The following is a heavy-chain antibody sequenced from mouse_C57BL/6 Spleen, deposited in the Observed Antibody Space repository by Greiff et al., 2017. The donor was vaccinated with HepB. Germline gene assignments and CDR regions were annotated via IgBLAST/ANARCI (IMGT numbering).Heavy chain of an antibody. Sequence: VQLKESGGGLVKPGGSLTPSCAASGFIFSDYGMHWVRQAPEKGLEWVAYISSGSSTIYYADTVKGRFTISRYNAKNTLFLQMTSLRSEVTAMYYCARGELGPYYAMDYWGQGTSVTVSS. V-gene: IGHV5-17*01. D-gene: IGHD4-1*01. CDR1: GFIFSDYG. J-gene: IGHJ4*01. CDR2: ISSGSSTI. CDR3: ARGELGPYYAMDY.